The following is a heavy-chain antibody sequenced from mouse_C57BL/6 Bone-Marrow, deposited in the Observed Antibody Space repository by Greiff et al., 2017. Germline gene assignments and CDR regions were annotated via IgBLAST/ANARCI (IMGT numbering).Heavy chain of an antibody. V-gene: IGHV1-74*01. J-gene: IGHJ1*03. CDR3: AIDYYGSSGYFDV. Sequence: VQLQQPGAELVKPGASVKVSYKASGYTFTSYWMHWVKQRPGQGLEWIGRIHPSDSDTNYNQKFKGKATLTVDKSSSTAYMQLSSLTSEDSAVYYCAIDYYGSSGYFDVWGTGTTVTVSS. CDR1: GYTFTSYW. CDR2: IHPSDSDT. D-gene: IGHD1-1*01.